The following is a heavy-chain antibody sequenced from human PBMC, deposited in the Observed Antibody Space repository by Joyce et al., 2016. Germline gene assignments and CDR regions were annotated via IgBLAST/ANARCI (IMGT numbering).Heavy chain of an antibody. CDR3: ATRGSSGAYEY. CDR1: GYTFTAYY. D-gene: IGHD3-10*01. CDR2: LDPEDDET. J-gene: IGHJ4*02. V-gene: IGHV1-69-2*01. Sequence: EVQLVQSGAEVKKPGTTVRISCKVSGYTFTAYYMHWVQQAPGKGLEWLGLLDPEDDETMYSEKFQARVTITADTSLDTVYMELTSLKSEDTAVYYCATRGSSGAYEYWGQGTLVTVSS.